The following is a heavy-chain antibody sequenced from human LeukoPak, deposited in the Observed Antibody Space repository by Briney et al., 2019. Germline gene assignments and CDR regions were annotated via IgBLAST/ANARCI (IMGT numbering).Heavy chain of an antibody. D-gene: IGHD6-13*01. CDR1: GGSINTNNYY. CDR3: ARRINFAGFES. J-gene: IGHJ5*01. CDR2: LYYGGTT. V-gene: IGHV4-39*01. Sequence: PSETLSLTCTVSGGSINTNNYYWGWIRQSPGKGLEWIGSLYYGGTTYYNPSLKSRVTISVDTSKNHFSLKLSSVTAADTAVYYCARRINFAGFESWGQGTLVTVSS.